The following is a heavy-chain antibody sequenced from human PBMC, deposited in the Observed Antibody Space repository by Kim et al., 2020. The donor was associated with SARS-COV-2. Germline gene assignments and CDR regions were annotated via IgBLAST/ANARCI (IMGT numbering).Heavy chain of an antibody. Sequence: GGSLRLSCAASGFTFSSYAMSWVRQAPGKGLEWVSAISGSGGSTYYADSVKGRFTISRDNSKNTLYLQMNSLRAEDTAVYYCAKVEVEMATIDGVGGMDVWGQGTTVTVSS. D-gene: IGHD5-12*01. CDR3: AKVEVEMATIDGVGGMDV. J-gene: IGHJ6*02. CDR1: GFTFSSYA. CDR2: ISGSGGST. V-gene: IGHV3-23*01.